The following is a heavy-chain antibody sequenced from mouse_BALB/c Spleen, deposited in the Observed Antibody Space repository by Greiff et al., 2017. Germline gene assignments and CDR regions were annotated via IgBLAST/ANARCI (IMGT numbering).Heavy chain of an antibody. Sequence: VQLQQSGAELVRPGALVKLSCKASGFNIKDYYMHWVKQRPEQGLEWIGWIDPENGNTIYDPKFQGKASITADTSSNTAYLQLSSLTSEDTAVYYCAVMITDYFDYWGQGTTLTVSS. CDR2: IDPENGNT. CDR1: GFNIKDYY. J-gene: IGHJ2*01. CDR3: AVMITDYFDY. D-gene: IGHD2-4*01. V-gene: IGHV14-1*02.